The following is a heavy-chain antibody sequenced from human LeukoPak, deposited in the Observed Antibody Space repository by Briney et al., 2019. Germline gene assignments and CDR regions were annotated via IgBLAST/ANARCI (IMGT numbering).Heavy chain of an antibody. CDR3: ARVQYSGSYYAFDI. CDR1: GGSISSYY. J-gene: IGHJ3*02. Sequence: MPSETLSLTCTVSGGSISSYYWSWIRQPAWKGLEWIGRIYTSGSTNYNPSLKSRVTMSVDTSKNQFSLKLSSMTAADTAVYYCARVQYSGSYYAFDIWGQGTMVTVSS. D-gene: IGHD1-26*01. CDR2: IYTSGST. V-gene: IGHV4-4*07.